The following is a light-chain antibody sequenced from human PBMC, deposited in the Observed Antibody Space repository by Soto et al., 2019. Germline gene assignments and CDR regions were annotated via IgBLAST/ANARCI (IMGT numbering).Light chain of an antibody. J-gene: IGKJ5*01. CDR2: DAS. Sequence: EIVMTHSPATLSVSLWEIATLSCRASQSVSRNLAWYQQKPGQAPRLLIYDASTRATGTPARFSGSGSGTKFTLSISSLQSEDFAVYYCQQYNNWPITFGQGTRLEIK. CDR1: QSVSRN. CDR3: QQYNNWPIT. V-gene: IGKV3D-15*01.